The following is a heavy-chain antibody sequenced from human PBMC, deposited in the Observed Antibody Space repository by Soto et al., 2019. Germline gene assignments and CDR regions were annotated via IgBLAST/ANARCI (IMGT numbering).Heavy chain of an antibody. CDR2: ISSSSSYI. CDR3: AREDILTGYDY. CDR1: GFTFSSYS. J-gene: IGHJ4*02. V-gene: IGHV3-21*01. Sequence: PGGSLILSCAASGFTFSSYSMNWVRQAPGKGLEWVSSISSSSSYIYYADSVKGRFAISRDNAKNSLYLQMNSLRAEDTAVYYCAREDILTGYDYWGQGTLVTVS. D-gene: IGHD3-9*01.